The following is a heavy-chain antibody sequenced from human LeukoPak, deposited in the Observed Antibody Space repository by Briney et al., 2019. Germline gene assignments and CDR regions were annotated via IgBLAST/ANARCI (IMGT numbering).Heavy chain of an antibody. CDR3: ARRAYGSGSYPFDP. Sequence: SETLSLTCTVSGGSISSYYWSWIRQTPGKGLEWIGYIYYSGSTNYNPSLTSRVTISLDTSKNQFSLKLTSVTAADTAVCYCARRAYGSGSYPFDPWGQGTLVTVSS. D-gene: IGHD3-10*01. CDR2: IYYSGST. J-gene: IGHJ5*02. CDR1: GGSISSYY. V-gene: IGHV4-59*08.